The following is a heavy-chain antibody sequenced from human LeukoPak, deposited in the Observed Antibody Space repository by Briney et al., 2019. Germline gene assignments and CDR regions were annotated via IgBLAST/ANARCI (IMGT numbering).Heavy chain of an antibody. CDR3: ARGTAARRDESYYSYMDV. J-gene: IGHJ6*03. V-gene: IGHV3-66*01. Sequence: GGSLRLSCAASGFTVSSNYMSWVRQAPGKGLEWVSVIYSGGSTYYADSVKGRCTISRDNSKNTLFLQMGSLRVEDMAVYYCARGTAARRDESYYSYMDVWGKGTTVTVSS. CDR2: IYSGGST. D-gene: IGHD6-6*01. CDR1: GFTVSSNY.